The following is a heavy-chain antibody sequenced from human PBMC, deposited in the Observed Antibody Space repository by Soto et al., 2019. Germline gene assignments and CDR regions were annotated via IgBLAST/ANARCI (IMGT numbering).Heavy chain of an antibody. CDR1: GGSISSYY. J-gene: IGHJ6*02. D-gene: IGHD6-13*01. Sequence: PSETLSLTCTVSGGSISSYYWSWIRQPPGKGLEWIGYIYYSGSTNYNPSPKSRVTISVDTSKNQFSLKLSSVTAADTAVYYCARDEQQLGYYYYGMDVWGQGTTVT. CDR2: IYYSGST. CDR3: ARDEQQLGYYYYGMDV. V-gene: IGHV4-59*01.